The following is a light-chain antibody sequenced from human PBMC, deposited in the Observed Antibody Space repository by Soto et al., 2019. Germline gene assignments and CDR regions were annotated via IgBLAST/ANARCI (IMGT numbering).Light chain of an antibody. CDR2: DAS. CDR3: QQRSNWPNT. Sequence: TQSPSSLSASVGDRVTITCRASQSISSYLNWYQQKPGQAPRLLIYDASNRATGIPARFSGSGSGTDFTLTISSLEPEDFAVYYCQQRSNWPNTFGQGTKLEIK. CDR1: QSISSY. J-gene: IGKJ2*01. V-gene: IGKV3-11*01.